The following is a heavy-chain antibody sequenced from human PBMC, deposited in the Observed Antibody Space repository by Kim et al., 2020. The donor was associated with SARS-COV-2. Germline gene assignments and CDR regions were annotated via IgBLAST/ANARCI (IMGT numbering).Heavy chain of an antibody. CDR3: ARDDWAAAGKAQFDY. CDR1: GFTFSSYS. D-gene: IGHD6-13*01. CDR2: ISSSSSYI. V-gene: IGHV3-21*01. J-gene: IGHJ4*02. Sequence: GGSLRLSCAASGFTFSSYSMNWVRQAPGKGLEWVSSISSSSSYIYYADSVKGRFTISRDNAKNSLYLQMNSLRAEDTAVYYCARDDWAAAGKAQFDYWGQGTLVTVSS.